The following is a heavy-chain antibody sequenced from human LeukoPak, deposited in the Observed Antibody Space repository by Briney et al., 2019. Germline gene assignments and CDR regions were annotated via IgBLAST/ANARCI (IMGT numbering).Heavy chain of an antibody. CDR3: ARAKFDSSRYYYRGFDI. V-gene: IGHV3-48*03. D-gene: IGHD3-22*01. J-gene: IGHJ3*02. CDR1: GFTFSSYE. Sequence: GGSLRLSCAASGFTFSSYEMNWVRQAPGKGLEWVSYISSSGSTIYYADSVKGRFTISRDNAKNSLYLQMNSLRAEDTAVYYCARAKFDSSRYYYRGFDIWGQGTMVTVSS. CDR2: ISSSGSTI.